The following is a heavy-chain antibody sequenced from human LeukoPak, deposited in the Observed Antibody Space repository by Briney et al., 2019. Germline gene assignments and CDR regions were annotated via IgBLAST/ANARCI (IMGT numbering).Heavy chain of an antibody. CDR3: ARVIIVGATSI. Sequence: GGSLRLSCAASGFTFSSYEMKWVRQAPGKGLEWVSYISSGGSTVHYADSVKGRFTISRDNAKNSLYLQMNSLRAEDTAVYYCARVIIVGATSIWGQGTMVTVSS. J-gene: IGHJ3*02. D-gene: IGHD1-26*01. CDR2: ISSGGSTV. CDR1: GFTFSSYE. V-gene: IGHV3-48*03.